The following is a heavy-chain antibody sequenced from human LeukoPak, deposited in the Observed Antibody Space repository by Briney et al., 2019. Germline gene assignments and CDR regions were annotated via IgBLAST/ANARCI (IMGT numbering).Heavy chain of an antibody. V-gene: IGHV3-21*01. CDR1: GFTFNTFN. CDR3: AKGRYYDILTGTED. D-gene: IGHD3-9*01. Sequence: GGSLRLSCAASGFTFNTFNMNWVRQAPGKGLEWVSSITSGGDYIYYADSVKGRFTTSRDNAKNSLYLQMNSLRAEDTAVYYCAKGRYYDILTGTEDWGQGTLVTVSS. CDR2: ITSGGDYI. J-gene: IGHJ4*02.